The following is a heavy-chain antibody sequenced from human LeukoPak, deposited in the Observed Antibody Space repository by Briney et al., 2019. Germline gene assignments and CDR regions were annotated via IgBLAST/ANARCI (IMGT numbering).Heavy chain of an antibody. Sequence: GSLTTSFATLGMSFFEFGKSLVRPGPGKGVEWVLGISVSGCSTNYADSVKGRFTISRDNSKNTLYLQMNSLRAEDTAVYYCARSNYFDSGGYYFFDYWGQGTLVTVSS. CDR3: ARSNYFDSGGYYFFDY. D-gene: IGHD3-22*01. CDR1: GMSFFEFG. CDR2: ISVSGCST. V-gene: IGHV3-23*01. J-gene: IGHJ4*02.